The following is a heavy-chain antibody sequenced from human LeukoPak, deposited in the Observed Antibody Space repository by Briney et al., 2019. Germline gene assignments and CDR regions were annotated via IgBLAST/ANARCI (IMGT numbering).Heavy chain of an antibody. V-gene: IGHV4-61*02. CDR3: ARVTTGGYYNY. J-gene: IGHJ4*02. CDR1: GGSISSGSYY. Sequence: PSQTLSLTCTVSGGSISSGSYYWSWIRQPAGRGLEWIGRIYTSGGTNYNPSLKSRVTISLDTSENHFSLKLSSVTAADTAVYYCARVTTGGYYNYWGQGTLVTVSS. D-gene: IGHD3-22*01. CDR2: IYTSGGT.